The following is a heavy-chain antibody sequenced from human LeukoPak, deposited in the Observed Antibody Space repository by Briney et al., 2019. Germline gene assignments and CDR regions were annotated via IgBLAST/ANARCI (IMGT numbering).Heavy chain of an antibody. CDR1: GFTFRSYA. CDR3: AKVARYYCSGSQFDY. J-gene: IGHJ4*02. D-gene: IGHD3-10*01. Sequence: GGSLRLSCAASGFTFRSYALSWVRQAPGKGLEWVTAISGSGGSTYYAEAVKGRFTISRDNSKNTLYLQMNSLRAEDTAVYYCAKVARYYCSGSQFDYWGQGTLVTVSS. V-gene: IGHV3-23*01. CDR2: ISGSGGST.